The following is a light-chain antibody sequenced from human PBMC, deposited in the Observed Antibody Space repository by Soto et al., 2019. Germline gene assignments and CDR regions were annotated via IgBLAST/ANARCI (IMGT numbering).Light chain of an antibody. CDR2: GAS. V-gene: IGKV3-15*01. CDR3: QQRSNWPPEYS. Sequence: EIVMTQSPATLSVSPGERATLFCRASQSVSSNLAWYQQKPGQAPRLLIYGASTRATGIPARFSGSGSGTEFTLTISSLQSEDFAVYYCQQRSNWPPEYSFGQGTRLE. CDR1: QSVSSN. J-gene: IGKJ2*01.